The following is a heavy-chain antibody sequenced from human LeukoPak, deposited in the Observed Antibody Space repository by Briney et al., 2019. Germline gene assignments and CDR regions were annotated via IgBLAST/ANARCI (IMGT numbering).Heavy chain of an antibody. CDR2: IYTRGDT. CDR1: GAPINNSTYY. CDR3: ATLSVVHHVWGIYCYTYSYFDY. J-gene: IGHJ4*02. V-gene: IGHV4-39*01. Sequence: SETLSLTCTVSGAPINNSTYYWGWVRQPPGKGLEWIGNIYTRGDTYSNPSLKNRITISVDTSKNQFSLQLSSVTAADTAVYYCATLSVVHHVWGIYCYTYSYFDYWGQGTLVTVSS. D-gene: IGHD3-16*02.